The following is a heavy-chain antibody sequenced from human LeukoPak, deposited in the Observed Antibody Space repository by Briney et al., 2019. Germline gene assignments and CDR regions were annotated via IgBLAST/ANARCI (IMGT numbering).Heavy chain of an antibody. CDR3: AKDQYDY. J-gene: IGHJ4*02. V-gene: IGHV3-73*01. Sequence: PGGSLRLSCAASGFTFSGSAMHWVRQASGKGLEWVGRIRSKANSYATAYAASVKGRFTISRDDSKNTAYLQMNSLRAEDTAVYYCAKDQYDYWGQGTLVTVSS. CDR2: IRSKANSYAT. CDR1: GFTFSGSA.